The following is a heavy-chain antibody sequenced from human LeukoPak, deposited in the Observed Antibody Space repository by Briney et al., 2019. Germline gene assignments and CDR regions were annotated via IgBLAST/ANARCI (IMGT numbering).Heavy chain of an antibody. CDR2: INPNSGGT. V-gene: IGHV1-2*04. CDR3: ARESTRDIVVVPAPDWYFDL. D-gene: IGHD2-2*01. J-gene: IGHJ2*01. Sequence: GASVKVSCEASGYTFTGYYMHWVRQAPAQGLEWMGWINPNSGGTNYAQKFQGWVTMTRDTSISTAYMELSRLRSDDTAVYYCARESTRDIVVVPAPDWYFDLWGRGTLVTVSS. CDR1: GYTFTGYY.